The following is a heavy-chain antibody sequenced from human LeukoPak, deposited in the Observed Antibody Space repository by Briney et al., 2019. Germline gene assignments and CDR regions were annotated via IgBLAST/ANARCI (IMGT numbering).Heavy chain of an antibody. CDR1: GFTFSSYN. J-gene: IGHJ4*02. V-gene: IGHV3-48*01. Sequence: GGSLRLSCAASGFTFSSYNMNWVRQAPGKGLEWVSYITSSSNTIYYADSVKGRFTISRDNAKNSLYLQMNSLRAEDTAVYYCATESGTYSGTCFDYWGQGTLVTVSS. CDR3: ATESGTYSGTCFDY. CDR2: ITSSSNTI. D-gene: IGHD1-26*01.